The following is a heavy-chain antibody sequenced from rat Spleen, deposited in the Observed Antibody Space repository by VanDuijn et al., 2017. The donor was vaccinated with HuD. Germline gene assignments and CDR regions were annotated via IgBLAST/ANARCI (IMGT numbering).Heavy chain of an antibody. Sequence: EVQLVESGGGLVQPGRSLKLSCAASGFSFRDYAMAWVRQAPKKGLEWVATISYDGSSTYYRDSVKGRFTLSRDNAKSTLYLQMNSLRSEDTATYYCTRGNNYGFDYWGQGVMVTVSS. CDR3: TRGNNYGFDY. J-gene: IGHJ2*01. CDR2: ISYDGSST. D-gene: IGHD1-3*01. CDR1: GFSFRDYA. V-gene: IGHV5-17*01.